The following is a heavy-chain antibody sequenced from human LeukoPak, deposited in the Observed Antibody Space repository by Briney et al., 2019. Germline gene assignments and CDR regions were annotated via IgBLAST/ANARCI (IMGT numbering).Heavy chain of an antibody. CDR3: AREVGATSSDFDY. J-gene: IGHJ4*02. CDR1: GGTFSSYA. V-gene: IGHV1-69*13. Sequence: ASVKVSCKASGGTFSSYAISWVRQAPGQGLEWMGGIIPIFGTANYAQKFQGRVTITADESTSTAYMELSSLRSEDTAVYYCAREVGATSSDFDYWGQETLVTVSS. CDR2: IIPIFGTA. D-gene: IGHD1-26*01.